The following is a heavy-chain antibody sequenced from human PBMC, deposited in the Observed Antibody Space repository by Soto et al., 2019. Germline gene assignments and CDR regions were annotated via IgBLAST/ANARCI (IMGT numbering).Heavy chain of an antibody. D-gene: IGHD5-18*01. V-gene: IGHV4-39*01. Sequence: SETLSLTCTVSGGSISSSSYYWGWIRQPPGKGLEWIGSIYYSGSTYYNPSLKSRVTISVDTSKNQFSLKLSSVTAADTAVYYCAIPNVDTAMGPYYYGMDVWGQGTTVTVSS. CDR2: IYYSGST. CDR3: AIPNVDTAMGPYYYGMDV. J-gene: IGHJ6*02. CDR1: GGSISSSSYY.